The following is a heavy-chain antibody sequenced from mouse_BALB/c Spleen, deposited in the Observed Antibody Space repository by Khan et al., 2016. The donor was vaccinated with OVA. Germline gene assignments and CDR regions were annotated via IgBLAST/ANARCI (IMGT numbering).Heavy chain of an antibody. Sequence: EVQLQESGPGLVKPSQSLSLTCTVTGYSITSDYAWNWIRQFPGNKLDWMGYISYSGRTSYNPSLTCRISLTRDTSKNQFFLQLNSVPPEATAQSYSARRYYYCHWYFDVWGAGTAVTVSS. J-gene: IGHJ1*01. CDR1: GYSITSDYA. CDR3: ARRYYYCHWYFDV. V-gene: IGHV3-2*02. CDR2: ISYSGRT. D-gene: IGHD2-3*01.